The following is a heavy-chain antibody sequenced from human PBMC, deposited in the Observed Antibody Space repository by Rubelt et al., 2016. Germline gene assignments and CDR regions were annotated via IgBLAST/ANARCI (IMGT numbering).Heavy chain of an antibody. D-gene: IGHD1-1*01. CDR3: ARHGGYNPFDY. CDR2: IYYNGNT. V-gene: IGHV4-39*01. J-gene: IGHJ4*02. Sequence: QLQLQESGPELVEASETLSLTCTVSGGSIGSRADYWWGWIRQPPGKGLEWIGDIYYNGNTYYSPSLTSRGTVSSDTSKKRFSLQLRSVTAADPAINYCARHGGYNPFDYWGQGALVTVSS. CDR1: GGSIGSRADY.